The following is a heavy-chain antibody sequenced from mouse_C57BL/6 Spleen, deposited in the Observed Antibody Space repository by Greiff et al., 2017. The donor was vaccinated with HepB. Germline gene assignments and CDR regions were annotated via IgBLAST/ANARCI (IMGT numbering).Heavy chain of an antibody. CDR2: IDPSDSYT. CDR3: AAGYYGSSYNYAMDY. Sequence: QVQLQQSGAELVMPGASVKLSCKASGYTFTSYWMHWVKQRPGQGLEWIGEIDPSDSYTNYNQKFEGKSTLTVDKSSSTAYMPLSSLTSEDSAVYYCAAGYYGSSYNYAMDYWGQGTSVTVSS. V-gene: IGHV1-69*01. J-gene: IGHJ4*01. CDR1: GYTFTSYW. D-gene: IGHD1-1*01.